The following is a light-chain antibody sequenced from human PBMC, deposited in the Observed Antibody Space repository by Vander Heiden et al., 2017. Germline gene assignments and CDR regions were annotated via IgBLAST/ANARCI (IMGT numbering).Light chain of an antibody. CDR2: ENS. Sequence: QSVLTQPPSVSAAPGPKVIISCSGGSSDGGYNSVSWYQHHPGTAPKLLVYENSKRPSGIPDRFSGSKSGTSATLGITGLQTGDEADYYCATWDASLSAWVFGGGTKLTVL. CDR3: ATWDASLSAWV. CDR1: SSDGGYNS. V-gene: IGLV1-51*02. J-gene: IGLJ3*02.